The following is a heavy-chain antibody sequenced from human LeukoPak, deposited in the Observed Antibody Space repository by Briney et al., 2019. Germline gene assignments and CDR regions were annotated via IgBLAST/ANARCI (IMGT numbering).Heavy chain of an antibody. J-gene: IGHJ4*02. CDR1: GYTFTSYG. CDR2: ISNYSDKT. V-gene: IGHV1-18*01. Sequence: ASVKVSCKASGYTFTSYGISWVRQAPGQGLEWMGWISNYSDKTNYVQRLQGRVTMTTDTSTSTAYMELRSLTSDDTAVYYCARDHCSGGNCNAYYDFWGQGALVTVSS. D-gene: IGHD2-15*01. CDR3: ARDHCSGGNCNAYYDF.